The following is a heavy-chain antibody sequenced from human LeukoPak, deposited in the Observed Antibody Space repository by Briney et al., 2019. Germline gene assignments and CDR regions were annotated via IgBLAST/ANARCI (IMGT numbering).Heavy chain of an antibody. J-gene: IGHJ4*02. D-gene: IGHD2-21*01. CDR3: ARDSRGFVEVIDY. CDR1: GYTFTGYY. V-gene: IGHV1-2*02. Sequence: GASVKVSCKASGYTFTGYYMHWVRQAPGQGLEWMGWINPNSGGTNYAQKFQGRVTMTRDTSISTAYMELRSLRSDDTAVYYCARDSRGFVEVIDYWGQGTLVTVSS. CDR2: INPNSGGT.